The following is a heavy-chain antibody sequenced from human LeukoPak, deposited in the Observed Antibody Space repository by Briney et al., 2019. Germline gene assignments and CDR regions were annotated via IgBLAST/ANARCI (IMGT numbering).Heavy chain of an antibody. CDR1: GFTFSSYA. V-gene: IGHV3-23*01. D-gene: IGHD3-10*01. J-gene: IGHJ4*02. CDR3: AKDRHMVRGVINY. Sequence: GGSLRPSCAASGFTFSSYAMSWVRQAPGKGLEWVSAISGSGGSTYYADSVKGRFTISRDNSKNTLYLQMNSLRAEDTAVYYCAKDRHMVRGVINYWGQGTLVTVSS. CDR2: ISGSGGST.